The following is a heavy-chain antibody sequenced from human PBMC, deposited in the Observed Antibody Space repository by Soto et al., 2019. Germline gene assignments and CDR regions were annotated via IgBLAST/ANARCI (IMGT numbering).Heavy chain of an antibody. D-gene: IGHD1-26*01. Sequence: ASVKVSCKASGYTFRSYGINWLRQAPGQGLEWMGWISAYNGNINYAQKLQGRVTMTTDTSTSTAYMELRSLRSDDTAVYYCARVGGSYYFDYWSQGTLVTVSS. CDR1: GYTFRSYG. J-gene: IGHJ4*02. CDR3: ARVGGSYYFDY. CDR2: ISAYNGNI. V-gene: IGHV1-18*04.